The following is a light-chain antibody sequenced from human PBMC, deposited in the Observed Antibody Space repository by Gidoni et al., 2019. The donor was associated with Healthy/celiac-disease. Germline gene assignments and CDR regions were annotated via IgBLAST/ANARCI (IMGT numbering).Light chain of an antibody. V-gene: IGKV3-11*01. CDR1: QSVISY. CDR2: DAS. J-gene: IGKJ4*01. CDR3: QQRSNWPFLT. Sequence: EIVLTQSPATLSLSPGERATLSCRASQSVISYLAWYQQKPGQAPRLLIYDASNRATGIPARFSGSGSGTDFTFTISSLEPEDFAVYYCQQRSNWPFLTFGGGTKVEIK.